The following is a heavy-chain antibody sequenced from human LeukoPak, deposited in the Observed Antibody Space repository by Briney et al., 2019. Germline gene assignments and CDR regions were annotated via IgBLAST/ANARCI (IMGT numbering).Heavy chain of an antibody. J-gene: IGHJ5*02. V-gene: IGHV1-18*01. D-gene: IGHD2-15*01. CDR2: ISTYNGNT. CDR1: GYTFINYD. Sequence: APVKVSCKASGYTFINYDFSWVRQAPGQGLEWMGWISTYNGNTNYAQKLQGRVTMTRDTSISTAYMELSRLRSDDTAVYYCARGVAGVAATVGAGNWFDPWGQGTLVTVSS. CDR3: ARGVAGVAATVGAGNWFDP.